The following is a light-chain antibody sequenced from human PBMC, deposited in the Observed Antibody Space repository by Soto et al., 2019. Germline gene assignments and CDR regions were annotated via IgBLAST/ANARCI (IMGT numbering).Light chain of an antibody. V-gene: IGLV2-14*01. Sequence: QSALTQPASVSGSPGPAITISCTGTSSDVGGYNYVSWYQQHPGKAPKLMIYDVSNRPSGVSNRFSGSKSGNTASLTISGRQAEDEADDYCSSYTSSSTYVFGTGSKVTV. CDR1: SSDVGGYNY. CDR3: SSYTSSSTYV. J-gene: IGLJ1*01. CDR2: DVS.